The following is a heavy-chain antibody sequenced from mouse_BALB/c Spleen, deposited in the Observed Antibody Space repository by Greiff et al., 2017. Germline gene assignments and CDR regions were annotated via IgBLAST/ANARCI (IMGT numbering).Heavy chain of an antibody. J-gene: IGHJ4*01. V-gene: IGHV14-3*02. CDR1: GFNIKDTY. CDR2: IDPANGNT. CDR3: AIKDYVYDAMDD. D-gene: IGHD2-4*01. Sequence: EVQLQESGAELVKPGASVKLSCTASGFNIKDTYMHWVKQRPEQGLEWIGRIDPANGNTKYDPKFQGKATITADTSSNTAYLQLSSLTSEDTAVYYCAIKDYVYDAMDDWGQGTSVTVSS.